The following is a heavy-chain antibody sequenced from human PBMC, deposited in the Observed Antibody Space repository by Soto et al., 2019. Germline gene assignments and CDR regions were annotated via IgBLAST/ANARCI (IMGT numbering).Heavy chain of an antibody. CDR1: GGSINNGVYF. D-gene: IGHD5-18*01. V-gene: IGHV4-31*03. CDR2: VHASGST. CDR3: VGGFVEAAMAFDY. J-gene: IGHJ4*02. Sequence: QVQLQESGPGLVQPSQTLSLTCSVSGGSINNGVYFWSWIRQHPGKGLEWIGYVHASGSTYYNPFLKGRVAMSIDTSKNQFYLILKSVTAADPAVFYCVGGFVEAAMAFDYWGPGTLITVSS.